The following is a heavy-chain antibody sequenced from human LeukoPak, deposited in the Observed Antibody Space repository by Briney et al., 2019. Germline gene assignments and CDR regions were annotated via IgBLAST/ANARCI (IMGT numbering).Heavy chain of an antibody. J-gene: IGHJ4*02. D-gene: IGHD1-26*01. CDR2: IYYSGST. CDR3: ARGRGSTREDFRYYFDY. CDR1: GGSISSYY. V-gene: IGHV4-59*12. Sequence: SETLSLTCTVSGGSISSYYWSWIRQPPGKGLEWIGYIYYSGSTNYNPSLKSRVTISVDTSKNQFSLKLSSVTAADTAVYYCARGRGSTREDFRYYFDYWGQGTLVTVSS.